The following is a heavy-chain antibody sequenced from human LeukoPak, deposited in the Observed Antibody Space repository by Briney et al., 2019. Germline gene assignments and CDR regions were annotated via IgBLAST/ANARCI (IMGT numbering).Heavy chain of an antibody. CDR3: ARSRDGYNFYFDY. Sequence: GGSLRLSCAASGFTFDDYGMSWVRQAPGKGLEWVSGVIWNGGRTGYADSVKGRFTISRDNAKNSLYLQMNSLRAEDTALYYCARSRDGYNFYFDYWGPGTLVTVSS. CDR2: VIWNGGRT. V-gene: IGHV3-20*04. D-gene: IGHD5-24*01. CDR1: GFTFDDYG. J-gene: IGHJ4*02.